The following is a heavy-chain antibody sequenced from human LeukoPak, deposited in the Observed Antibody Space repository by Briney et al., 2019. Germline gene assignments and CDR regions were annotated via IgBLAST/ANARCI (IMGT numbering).Heavy chain of an antibody. CDR2: IKPDGSEK. CDR3: VRGGTYWTVS. CDR1: GFVFSASY. Sequence: GGSLRLSRAASGFVFSASYVSWVRKAPGKGLEWVATIKPDGSEKYHVDSVSGRFTISRDNTNDSLFLQMNSLRVDDTAVYYCVRGGTYWTVSWGQGTLVNVS. J-gene: IGHJ5*01. V-gene: IGHV3-7*01.